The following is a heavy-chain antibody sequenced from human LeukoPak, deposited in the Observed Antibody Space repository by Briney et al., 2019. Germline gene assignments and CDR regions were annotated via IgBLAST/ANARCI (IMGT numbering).Heavy chain of an antibody. CDR1: GFTFSSYA. CDR2: ISGSGGST. V-gene: IGHV3-23*01. CDR3: AKDELSYYYGSGSSD. Sequence: PGGSLRLSCAASGFTFSSYAMSWVRQAPGKGLEWVSAISGSGGSTYYADSVKGRFTISRDNSKNTLYLQMNSLRAEDTAVYYCAKDELSYYYGSGSSDWGQGTLVTVSS. D-gene: IGHD3-10*01. J-gene: IGHJ4*02.